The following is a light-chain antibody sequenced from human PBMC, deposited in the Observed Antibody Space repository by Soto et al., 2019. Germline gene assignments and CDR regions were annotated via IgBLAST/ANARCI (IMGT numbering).Light chain of an antibody. V-gene: IGLV1-44*01. J-gene: IGLJ2*01. Sequence: QSVLTQPPSASGTPGQRVTISCSGSSSNIGSHSVNWYQQLPGTAPKLLICINDQRPSGVPDRFSGSKSGTSASLAISGLQSEDEADYYCAAWDDSLNGLLFGGGTQLTVL. CDR3: AAWDDSLNGLL. CDR1: SSNIGSHS. CDR2: IND.